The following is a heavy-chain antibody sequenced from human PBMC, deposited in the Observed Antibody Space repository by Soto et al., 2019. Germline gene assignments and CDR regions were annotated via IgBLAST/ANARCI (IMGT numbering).Heavy chain of an antibody. CDR3: TSGPSGDQVDY. J-gene: IGHJ4*02. V-gene: IGHV4-30-4*01. D-gene: IGHD7-27*01. CDR2: IYDGGST. CDR1: GDSISDVNYY. Sequence: QVQLQGSGPRLVKPSQTLSLTCTVSGDSISDVNYYWSWIRQSPDKGLEWIGHIYDGGSTYSNPSLKLRLSVSIYASTSQFSLQLSSTSAADTAVYYGTSGPSGDQVDYWCQGTLVTVSS.